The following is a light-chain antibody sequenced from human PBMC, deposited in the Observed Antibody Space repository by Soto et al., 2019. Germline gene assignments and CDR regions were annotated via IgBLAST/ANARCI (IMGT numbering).Light chain of an antibody. CDR2: GAS. CDR1: QSVSSSY. V-gene: IGKV3-20*01. CDR3: QQYGSSPGT. Sequence: EIVLTQSPGTLSLSPGERATLSCRASQSVSSSYLAWYQQKPGQAPRLLIYGASSRATGIPDRFSGSGSGXDXTLTISRLEPEDFAVYYCQQYGSSPGTFGQGTKLEIK. J-gene: IGKJ2*01.